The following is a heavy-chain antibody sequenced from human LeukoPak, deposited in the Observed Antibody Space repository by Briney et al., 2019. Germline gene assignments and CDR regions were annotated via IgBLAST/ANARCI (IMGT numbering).Heavy chain of an antibody. J-gene: IGHJ5*02. D-gene: IGHD4-11*01. V-gene: IGHV3-9*01. CDR1: GFAFDEYA. Sequence: GGSLRLSCAASGFAFDEYAMHWVRQAPGKGLEWVSGISWNSDSIGYADSVKGRFTISRDSAKNSLYLQMNSLRGEDTALYYCAKGSTVTTFDWFDTWGQGTLVTVSS. CDR3: AKGSTVTTFDWFDT. CDR2: ISWNSDSI.